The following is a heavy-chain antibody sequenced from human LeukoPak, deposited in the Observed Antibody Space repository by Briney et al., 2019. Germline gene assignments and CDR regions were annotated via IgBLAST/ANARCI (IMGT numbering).Heavy chain of an antibody. D-gene: IGHD2-2*01. Sequence: ASVKVSCKASGYTFTGYYMHWVRQAPGQGLEWMGWINPNSGGTNYAQKLQGRVTMTTDTSTSTAYMELRSLRSDDTAVYYCARATSQIYYYYYYYMDVWGKGTTVTVSS. CDR1: GYTFTGYY. J-gene: IGHJ6*03. V-gene: IGHV1-2*02. CDR3: ARATSQIYYYYYYYMDV. CDR2: INPNSGGT.